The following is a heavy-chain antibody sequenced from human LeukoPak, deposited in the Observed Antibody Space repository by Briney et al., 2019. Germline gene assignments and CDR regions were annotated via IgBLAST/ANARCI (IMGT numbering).Heavy chain of an antibody. D-gene: IGHD4-17*01. V-gene: IGHV4-34*01. Sequence: SETLSLTCAVYGGSFSDYYWSWIRRPPGKGLEWIGEINHSGSTNYNPSLKSRVTISVDTSKNQFSLKLSSVTAADTAVYYCAQGHDYGVYLNWFDPWGQGTLVTVSS. CDR3: AQGHDYGVYLNWFDP. CDR2: INHSGST. J-gene: IGHJ5*02. CDR1: GGSFSDYY.